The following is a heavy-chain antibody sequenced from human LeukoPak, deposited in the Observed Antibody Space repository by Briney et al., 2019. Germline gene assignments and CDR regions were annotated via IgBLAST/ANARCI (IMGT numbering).Heavy chain of an antibody. CDR2: IYYSGST. Sequence: PSETLSLTCTVSGGSISSSSYYWGWIRQPPGKGLEWIGSIYYSGSTYYNPSLKSRVTISVDTSKNQFSLKLSSVTAADTAVYYCARYAGTTQYFDYWGQGTLVTVSS. CDR1: GGSISSSSYY. J-gene: IGHJ4*02. CDR3: ARYAGTTQYFDY. D-gene: IGHD1-7*01. V-gene: IGHV4-39*07.